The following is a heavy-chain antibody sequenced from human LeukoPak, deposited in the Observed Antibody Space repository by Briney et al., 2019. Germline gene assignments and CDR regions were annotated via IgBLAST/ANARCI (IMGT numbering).Heavy chain of an antibody. CDR2: IKQDGSEK. D-gene: IGHD1-1*01. Sequence: GRSLRLSCAASGFTFDDYAMHWVRQAPGKGLEWVANIKQDGSEKYYVGSVKGRFTISRDNAKSSLYLQMNSLRAEDTAVYYCARDAAGTTPGSFDIWGQGTMVTVSS. CDR1: GFTFDDYA. J-gene: IGHJ3*02. V-gene: IGHV3-7*01. CDR3: ARDAAGTTPGSFDI.